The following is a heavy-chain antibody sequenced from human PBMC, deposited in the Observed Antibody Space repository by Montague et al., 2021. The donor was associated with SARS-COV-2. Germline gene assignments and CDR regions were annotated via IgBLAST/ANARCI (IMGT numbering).Heavy chain of an antibody. Sequence: SETLSLTCTVSGGSISSSSYYWGCIRQPPGKGLEWIGSIYYSGSTYYNPSLKIRVTISVDTSKNQFSLKLSAVTAAETAVYYCARVGRQQLVRLYGMDVWGQGTTVTVSS. CDR1: GGSISSSSYY. J-gene: IGHJ6*02. D-gene: IGHD6-13*01. CDR3: ARVGRQQLVRLYGMDV. CDR2: IYYSGST. V-gene: IGHV4-39*07.